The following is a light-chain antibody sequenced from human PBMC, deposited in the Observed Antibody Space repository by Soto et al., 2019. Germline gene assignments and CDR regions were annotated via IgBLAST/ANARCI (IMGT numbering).Light chain of an antibody. J-gene: IGLJ2*01. Sequence: QPVLTQSPSASASLGASVKLTCTLSSGHSSYAIAWHQQQPEKGPRYLMKLNSDGSHSKGDGIPDRFSGSSSGAERYLTISSLQSEDEADYYCQTWGTEILVFGGGTQLTVL. CDR1: SGHSSYA. CDR3: QTWGTEILV. V-gene: IGLV4-69*01. CDR2: LNSDGSH.